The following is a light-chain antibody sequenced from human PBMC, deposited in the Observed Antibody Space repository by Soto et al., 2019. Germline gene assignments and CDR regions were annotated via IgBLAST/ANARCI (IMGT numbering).Light chain of an antibody. V-gene: IGLV2-14*01. Sequence: QSALTQPASVSGSPGQSITISCTGTSSDVGGYNYVSWYQQHPGMAPKLMIYAVSNRPSGVSNRFSGSKSGNTASLTISGPQAEDEAHYYCSSYASSSSPYVVFGGGTKLTVL. CDR3: SSYASSSSPYVV. CDR2: AVS. CDR1: SSDVGGYNY. J-gene: IGLJ2*01.